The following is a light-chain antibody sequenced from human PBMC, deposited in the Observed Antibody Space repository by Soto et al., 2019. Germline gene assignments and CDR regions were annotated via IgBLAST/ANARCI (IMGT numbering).Light chain of an antibody. CDR3: QQYKTYPYT. CDR1: QSFSSW. V-gene: IGKV1-5*01. J-gene: IGKJ2*01. Sequence: DIQMTQSPSTLSASVGDRVTITCRASQSFSSWLAWYQQKPGKAPNLLIYDASSLKSGVPSRFSGGGSGTEFTLTISSLQPDDFATYYCQQYKTYPYTFGQGTKLEIK. CDR2: DAS.